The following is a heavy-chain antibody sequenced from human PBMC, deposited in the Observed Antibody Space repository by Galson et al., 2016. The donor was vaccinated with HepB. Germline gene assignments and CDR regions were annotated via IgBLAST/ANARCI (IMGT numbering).Heavy chain of an antibody. V-gene: IGHV3-33*01. Sequence: SLRLSCAASGFTFSDFGFHWVSQAPGKGLEWVAVIYYDGSKTYYADSVEGRFTISRDNTKNTLYLQMNRLRADDTAVYYCARVDEWADDDVGDCFHLWGQGTLVSVSS. J-gene: IGHJ4*02. CDR2: IYYDGSKT. CDR3: ARVDEWADDDVGDCFHL. D-gene: IGHD1-26*01. CDR1: GFTFSDFG.